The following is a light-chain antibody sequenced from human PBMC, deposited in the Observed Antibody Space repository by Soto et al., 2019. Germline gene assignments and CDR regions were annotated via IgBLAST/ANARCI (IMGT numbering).Light chain of an antibody. Sequence: QSVLTQPPSVSAAPGQKVTISCSGSSSNIGNNYVSWYQQLPGTAPKLLIYENNKRPSGIPDRFSGSKSGTSATLGITGLQTGDEADYYCGTWDSSLCAGRVFGGGTKVTVL. CDR3: GTWDSSLCAGRV. CDR1: SSNIGNNY. CDR2: ENN. V-gene: IGLV1-51*02. J-gene: IGLJ3*02.